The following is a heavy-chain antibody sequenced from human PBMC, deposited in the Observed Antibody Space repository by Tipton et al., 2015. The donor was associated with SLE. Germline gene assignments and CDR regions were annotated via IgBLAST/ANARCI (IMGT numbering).Heavy chain of an antibody. J-gene: IGHJ3*02. V-gene: IGHV4-34*01. D-gene: IGHD7-27*01. CDR3: ARALLTGAI. CDR1: GGSFSGYY. Sequence: TLSLTCAVYGGSFSGYYWIWIRQPPWKGLVWIGEITHRGNTNYSLSLKSRVTISVDTSERRFSRSLTSVTAADTAVYYCARALLTGAIWGQGTMVTVSS. CDR2: ITHRGNT.